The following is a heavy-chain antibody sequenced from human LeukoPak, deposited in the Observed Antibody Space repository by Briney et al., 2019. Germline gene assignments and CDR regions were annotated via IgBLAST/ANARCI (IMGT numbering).Heavy chain of an antibody. D-gene: IGHD2-21*01. CDR2: INTKGET. J-gene: IGHJ4*02. Sequence: PSETLSLTCTVSGVSMSAYQWSWVRQSPEKGLEWIGCINTKGETSYNPSLKSRVTTSVDTSKSQFSLRLTSVTAADTAVYYCATANDAKIAPFDHWGQGAPVTVSS. CDR1: GVSMSAYQ. CDR3: ATANDAKIAPFDH. V-gene: IGHV4-4*09.